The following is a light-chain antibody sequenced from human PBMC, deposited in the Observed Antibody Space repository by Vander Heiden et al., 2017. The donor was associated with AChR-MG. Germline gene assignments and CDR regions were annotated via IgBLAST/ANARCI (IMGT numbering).Light chain of an antibody. J-gene: IGLJ2*01. CDR2: ANN. Sequence: QSVFTHPPSVSAASRQNATISCSGGSSYIGKNYVSWYQRVPGAAPKLFIYANNKRPSGIPDRFSGSKSGTAATLDITGLQTGDEAEYYCATWDSSLNTRVFGGGTKLTVL. CDR1: SSYIGKNY. V-gene: IGLV1-51*02. CDR3: ATWDSSLNTRV.